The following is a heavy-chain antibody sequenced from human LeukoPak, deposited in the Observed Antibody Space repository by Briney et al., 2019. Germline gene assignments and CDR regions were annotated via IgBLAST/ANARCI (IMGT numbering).Heavy chain of an antibody. Sequence: SETLSLTCAVYGGSFSGYYWSWIRQPPGKGLEWIGEINHSGSTNYNPSLKSRVTISVDTSKNQFSLKLSSVTAADTAAYYCARGSYSSGWYFALDYWGQGTLVTVSS. V-gene: IGHV4-34*01. CDR1: GGSFSGYY. CDR2: INHSGST. J-gene: IGHJ4*02. CDR3: ARGSYSSGWYFALDY. D-gene: IGHD6-19*01.